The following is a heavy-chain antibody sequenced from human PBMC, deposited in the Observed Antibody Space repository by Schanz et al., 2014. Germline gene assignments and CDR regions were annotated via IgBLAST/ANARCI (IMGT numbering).Heavy chain of an antibody. CDR3: ARVHHYDPSGWGYFDY. V-gene: IGHV3-66*01. CDR2: IYSGIGA. D-gene: IGHD3-22*01. Sequence: EVQLVESGGGLVQPGGSLRLSCAVSGFTVSSNHMNWVRQAPGKGLEWVSVIYSGIGAYYADSVKDRFTVSRDNSKNTVYLQMNRLRAEDTAVYYCARVHHYDPSGWGYFDYWGQGALVTVSS. CDR1: GFTVSSNH. J-gene: IGHJ4*02.